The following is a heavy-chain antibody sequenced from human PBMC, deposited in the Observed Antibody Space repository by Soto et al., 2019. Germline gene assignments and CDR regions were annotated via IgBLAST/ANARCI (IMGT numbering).Heavy chain of an antibody. CDR2: IYHSGST. V-gene: IGHV4-4*02. Sequence: SETLSLTSAVSGGSISRSNWWSWVRQRPGKGLEWIGEIYHSGSTNYNPSLKSRVTISVDKSKNQFSLKLSSLTAADTAVYYCARSITFDWLFFDNWGQGSLVTVSS. CDR3: ARSITFDWLFFDN. J-gene: IGHJ4*02. D-gene: IGHD3-9*01. CDR1: GGSISRSNW.